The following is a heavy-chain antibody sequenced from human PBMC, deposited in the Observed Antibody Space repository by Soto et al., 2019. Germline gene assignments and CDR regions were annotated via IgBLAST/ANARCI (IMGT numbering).Heavy chain of an antibody. V-gene: IGHV4-59*01. D-gene: IGHD1-1*01. CDR3: ARENWNGYYYYGMDV. CDR2: FYYSGST. CDR1: GAAIISYY. J-gene: IGHJ6*02. Sequence: PAETLSLTCTVSGAAIISYYWIFIRHPPVKGLEWIGYFYYSGSTNYNPSLKSRVTISVDTSKNQLSLRLTSVTAADTAVYHCARENWNGYYYYGMDVWGQGTTVTVSS.